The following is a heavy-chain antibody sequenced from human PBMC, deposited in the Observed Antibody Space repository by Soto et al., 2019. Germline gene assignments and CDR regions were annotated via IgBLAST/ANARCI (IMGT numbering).Heavy chain of an antibody. Sequence: GGSLRLSCAASAFTFSSYAMSWVHQAAGKGLEWVSAISGSGGSTYYADSVKGRFTISRDNSKNTLYLQMNSLRAEDTAVYYCAMPVLVVITTSYSYWGQGTLVTVSS. J-gene: IGHJ4*02. CDR1: AFTFSSYA. V-gene: IGHV3-23*01. CDR3: AMPVLVVITTSYSY. CDR2: ISGSGGST. D-gene: IGHD3-22*01.